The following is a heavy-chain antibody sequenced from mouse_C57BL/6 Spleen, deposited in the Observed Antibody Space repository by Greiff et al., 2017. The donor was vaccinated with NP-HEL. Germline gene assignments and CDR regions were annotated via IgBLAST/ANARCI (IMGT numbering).Heavy chain of an antibody. J-gene: IGHJ1*03. Sequence: EVQVVESGAELVRPGASVKLSCTASGFNIKDYYMHWVKQRPEQGLEWIGRIDPEDGDTEYAPKFQGKATMTADTSSNTAYLQLSSLTSEDTAVYYCTTGDGSSYGYFDVWGTGTTVTVSS. CDR3: TTGDGSSYGYFDV. CDR2: IDPEDGDT. CDR1: GFNIKDYY. V-gene: IGHV14-1*01. D-gene: IGHD1-1*01.